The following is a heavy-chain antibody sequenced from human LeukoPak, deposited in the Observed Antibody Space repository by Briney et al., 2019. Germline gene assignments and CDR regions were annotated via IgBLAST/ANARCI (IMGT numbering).Heavy chain of an antibody. D-gene: IGHD3-9*01. CDR2: IIPIFGTA. Sequence: SVRVSCKASGGTFSSYALSWVRQAPGQGLEWMGGIIPIFGTANYAQKFQGRVTITTDESTSTAYMELSSLRYEDTAVYYCARPSSYYDILTGYYTDDAFDIWGQGTMVTVSS. V-gene: IGHV1-69*05. CDR1: GGTFSSYA. J-gene: IGHJ3*02. CDR3: ARPSSYYDILTGYYTDDAFDI.